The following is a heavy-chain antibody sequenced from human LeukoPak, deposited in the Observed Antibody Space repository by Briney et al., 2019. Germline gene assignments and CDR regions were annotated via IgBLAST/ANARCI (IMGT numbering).Heavy chain of an antibody. CDR3: ARLGGSYREEGDY. J-gene: IGHJ4*02. CDR2: IYYSGST. D-gene: IGHD1-26*01. CDR1: GGSISSSSYY. V-gene: IGHV4-39*07. Sequence: SETLSLTCTVSGGSISSSSYYWGWIRQPPGKGLEWIGSIYYSGSTYYNPSLKSRVTISVDTSKNQFSLKLSSVTAADTAVYYCARLGGSYREEGDYWGQGTLVTVSS.